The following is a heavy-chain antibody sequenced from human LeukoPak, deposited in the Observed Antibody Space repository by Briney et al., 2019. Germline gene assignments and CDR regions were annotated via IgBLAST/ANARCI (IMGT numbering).Heavy chain of an antibody. J-gene: IGHJ6*02. Sequence: GKSLKISCKGSGYSFTSYWIGWVRQMPGKGLEWMGIIYPGDSDTRYSPSFQGQVTISADKSISTAYLQWSSLKASDTAMYYCARSHYDSSGYSYYYYGMDVWGQGTTVTVSS. V-gene: IGHV5-51*01. CDR2: IYPGDSDT. D-gene: IGHD3-22*01. CDR1: GYSFTSYW. CDR3: ARSHYDSSGYSYYYYGMDV.